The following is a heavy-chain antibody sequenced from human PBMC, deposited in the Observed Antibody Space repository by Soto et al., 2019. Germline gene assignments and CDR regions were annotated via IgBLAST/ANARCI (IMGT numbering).Heavy chain of an antibody. CDR3: ARVSSLSWFGEPYYYYGMDV. J-gene: IGHJ6*02. V-gene: IGHV4-31*03. CDR1: GGSISSGGYY. D-gene: IGHD3-10*01. Sequence: SETLSLTCTVSGGSISSGGYYWSWIRQHPGKGLEWIGYIYYSGSTYYNPSLKSRVTISVDTSKNQFSLKLSSVTAADTAVYYCARVSSLSWFGEPYYYYGMDVWGQGTTVTVSS. CDR2: IYYSGST.